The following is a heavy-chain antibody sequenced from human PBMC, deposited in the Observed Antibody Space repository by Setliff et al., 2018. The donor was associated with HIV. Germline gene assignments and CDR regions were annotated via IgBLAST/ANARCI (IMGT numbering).Heavy chain of an antibody. D-gene: IGHD3-3*01. J-gene: IGHJ3*02. CDR2: VYYSGTT. Sequence: KTSETLSLTCTVSGGSISSSSYYWGWVRQPPGKGLKWIGSVYYSGTTYYNPSLTSRVTISVDTSKNQFSLKLTSVTAADTALYYCARHFSIFGVTIISNDAFDIWGRGTMVTVSS. CDR1: GGSISSSSYY. CDR3: ARHFSIFGVTIISNDAFDI. V-gene: IGHV4-39*01.